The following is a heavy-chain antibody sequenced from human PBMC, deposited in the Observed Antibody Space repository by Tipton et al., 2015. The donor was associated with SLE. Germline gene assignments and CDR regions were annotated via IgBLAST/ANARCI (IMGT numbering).Heavy chain of an antibody. CDR3: ARYITIFGVVMVY. Sequence: GSLRLSCAASGFTFSSYAMSWVRQAPGKGLEWVSGISGSGGSTYYADSVKGRFTISRDNAKNSLYLQMNSLRAEDTAVYYCARYITIFGVVMVYWGQGTLVTVSS. CDR2: ISGSGGST. D-gene: IGHD3-3*01. CDR1: GFTFSSYA. J-gene: IGHJ4*02. V-gene: IGHV3-23*01.